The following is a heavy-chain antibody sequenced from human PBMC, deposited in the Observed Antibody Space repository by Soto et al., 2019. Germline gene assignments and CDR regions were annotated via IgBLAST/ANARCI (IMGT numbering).Heavy chain of an antibody. V-gene: IGHV3-7*01. CDR2: IKQDGSEK. D-gene: IGHD3-10*01. CDR3: ARDQYGGDYYYMEV. CDR1: GFTFSSYW. J-gene: IGHJ6*03. Sequence: GGSLRLSCAASGFTFSSYWMSWVRQAPGKGLEWVANIKQDGSEKYYVDSVKGRFTISRDNAKNSLYLQMNSLRAEDTAVYYCARDQYGGDYYYMEVWGKGTTVTVSS.